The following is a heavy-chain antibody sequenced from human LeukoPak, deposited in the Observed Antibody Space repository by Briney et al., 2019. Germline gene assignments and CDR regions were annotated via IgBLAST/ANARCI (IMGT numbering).Heavy chain of an antibody. CDR1: GFTFSSYS. D-gene: IGHD3-22*01. J-gene: IGHJ4*02. Sequence: GGSLRLSCAASGFTFSSYSMNWVRQAPGKGLEWVSSISSSSSYIYYADSVKGRFTISRDNAKNSLYLQMNSLRAEDTAVYYCAKTRSHYYDSSGSDYWGQGTLVTVSS. CDR2: ISSSSSYI. V-gene: IGHV3-21*04. CDR3: AKTRSHYYDSSGSDY.